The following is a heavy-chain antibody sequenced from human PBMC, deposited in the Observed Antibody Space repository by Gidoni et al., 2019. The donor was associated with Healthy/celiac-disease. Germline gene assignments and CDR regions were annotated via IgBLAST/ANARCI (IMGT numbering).Heavy chain of an antibody. CDR1: GSTFTSYD. CDR2: MNPNSGNT. D-gene: IGHD3-22*01. CDR3: ARGPGYYYDSSGYAFDI. J-gene: IGHJ3*02. Sequence: QVQLVQSGAEVKKPGASVKVSCKASGSTFTSYDINWVRQATGQGLEWMGWMNPNSGNTGYAQKFQGRVTMTRNTSISTAYMELSSLRSEDTAVYYCARGPGYYYDSSGYAFDIWGQGTMVTVSS. V-gene: IGHV1-8*01.